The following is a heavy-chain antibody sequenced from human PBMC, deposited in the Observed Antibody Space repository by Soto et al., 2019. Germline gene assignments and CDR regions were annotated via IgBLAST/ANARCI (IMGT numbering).Heavy chain of an antibody. CDR3: ATSFGVLTPFRYGMDV. D-gene: IGHD3-3*01. J-gene: IGHJ6*02. Sequence: EVQLLESGGDLAQPGGSLRLSCVASGFTFNNYAMSWVRQAPGKGLEWVSGITGSGDRTYFADSVKGRFSISRDNSRDTLFLQMDRLRVADTPLYYCATSFGVLTPFRYGMDVWGQGTTVSVSS. CDR2: ITGSGDRT. V-gene: IGHV3-23*01. CDR1: GFTFNNYA.